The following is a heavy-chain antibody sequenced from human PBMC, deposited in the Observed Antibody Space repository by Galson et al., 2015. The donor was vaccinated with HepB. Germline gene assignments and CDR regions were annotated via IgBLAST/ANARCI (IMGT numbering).Heavy chain of an antibody. CDR1: GGTFSRYT. V-gene: IGHV1-69*13. J-gene: IGHJ4*02. D-gene: IGHD1-26*01. Sequence: SVKVSCKGSGGTFSRYTIRWVRQAPGQGLEWMGWITAIYGKASYAQKFQGRVTITADESTSTAYMELSSLRSEDTAVYYCAREGKAAATYPVDYWGQGTLVTVSS. CDR3: AREGKAAATYPVDY. CDR2: ITAIYGKA.